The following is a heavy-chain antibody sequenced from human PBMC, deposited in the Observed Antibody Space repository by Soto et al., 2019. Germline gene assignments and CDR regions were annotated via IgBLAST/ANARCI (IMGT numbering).Heavy chain of an antibody. CDR1: GYDFTDHY. J-gene: IGHJ4*02. CDR3: ARAPRGGVIIVITSAQIDY. D-gene: IGHD3-10*01. Sequence: QVQLVQSGAEVKKPGASVKVSCKASGYDFTDHYIHWVRQAPGQGLEWMGIISPDGGSTRYSQQFQARITMTRDTSTSTVYMELSSLRSVDTAVYYCARAPRGGVIIVITSAQIDYWGQGTLVTVSS. V-gene: IGHV1-46*01. CDR2: ISPDGGST.